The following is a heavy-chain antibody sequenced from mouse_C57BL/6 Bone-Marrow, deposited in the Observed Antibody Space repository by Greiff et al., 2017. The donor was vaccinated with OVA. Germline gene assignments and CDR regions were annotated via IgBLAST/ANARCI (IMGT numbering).Heavy chain of an antibody. Sequence: EVMLVESGGDLVKPGGSLKLSCAASGFTFSSYGMSWVRQTPDKRLEWVATLSSGGSSTYYPDSVQGRFTLSSDNAKNTLYLQMSSLKSEDTAMDDCERQYCDGARDYGVQGTAVTVSS. CDR2: LSSGGSST. CDR3: ERQYCDGARDY. D-gene: IGHD2-13*01. CDR1: GFTFSSYG. V-gene: IGHV5-6*01. J-gene: IGHJ4*01.